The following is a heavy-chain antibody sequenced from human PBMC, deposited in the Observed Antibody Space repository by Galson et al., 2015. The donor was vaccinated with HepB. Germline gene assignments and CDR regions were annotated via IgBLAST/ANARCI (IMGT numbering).Heavy chain of an antibody. CDR1: GYTFSSYG. Sequence: KVSCKASGYTFSSYGISWVRQMSGKGLEYMGRIDPSDSYTYYSPSFQGHVTLSVDKSLTTAYLQWNSLKASDTAMYYCATRGGYATAFDIWGQGTMVTVSS. CDR3: ATRGGYATAFDI. J-gene: IGHJ3*02. D-gene: IGHD5-12*01. CDR2: IDPSDSYT. V-gene: IGHV5-10-1*01.